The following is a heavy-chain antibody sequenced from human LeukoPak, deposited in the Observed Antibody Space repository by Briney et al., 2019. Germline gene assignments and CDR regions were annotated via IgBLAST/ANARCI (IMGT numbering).Heavy chain of an antibody. J-gene: IGHJ6*02. V-gene: IGHV3-21*01. CDR1: GFTFSSYS. CDR3: ARAYSSSWNVDV. Sequence: GGSLRLSCAASGFTFSSYSMNWVRQAPGKGLEWVSSISSSSSYIYYADSVKGRFTISRDNVKNSLYLQMNSLRAEDTAVYYCARAYSSSWNVDVWGQGTTVTVSS. D-gene: IGHD6-13*01. CDR2: ISSSSSYI.